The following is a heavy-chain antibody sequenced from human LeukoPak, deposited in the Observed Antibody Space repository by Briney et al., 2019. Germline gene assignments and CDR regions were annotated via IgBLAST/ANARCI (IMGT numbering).Heavy chain of an antibody. V-gene: IGHV4-59*12. J-gene: IGHJ4*02. Sequence: SETLSLTCTVSGGSISSYYWSWIRQPPGKGLEWIGYIYYSGSTNYNPSLKSRVTISVDTSKNQFSLKLSSVTAADTAVYYCARRPGIAVAGGFYWGQGTLVTVSS. CDR1: GGSISSYY. D-gene: IGHD6-19*01. CDR2: IYYSGST. CDR3: ARRPGIAVAGGFY.